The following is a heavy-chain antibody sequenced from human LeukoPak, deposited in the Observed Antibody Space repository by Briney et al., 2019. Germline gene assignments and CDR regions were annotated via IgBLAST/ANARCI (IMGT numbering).Heavy chain of an antibody. V-gene: IGHV3-30*18. CDR2: ISYDGNNK. D-gene: IGHD5-18*01. Sequence: GRSLRLSCAASGFSFSSYGMHWVRQAPGKGLEWVAVISYDGNNKYYADSVKGRFTISRDNSKNTLYLQMNSLRAEDTAVYYCAKFQLWSYIDFWGQGTLVTVSS. CDR3: AKFQLWSYIDF. CDR1: GFSFSSYG. J-gene: IGHJ4*02.